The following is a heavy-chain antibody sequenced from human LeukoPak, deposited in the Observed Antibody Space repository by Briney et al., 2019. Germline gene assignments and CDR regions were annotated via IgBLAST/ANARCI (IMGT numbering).Heavy chain of an antibody. V-gene: IGHV3-15*05. J-gene: IGHJ4*02. CDR3: TTYEQPPY. CDR1: GFTFSSYW. CDR2: IKSKTNGAI. Sequence: GGSLRLSCAASGFTFSSYWMSWVRQAPGKRLEWVGQIKSKTNGAIDYAAPVKGRFTISRDDSKNTLYLQMNSLKVEDTAVYYCTTYEQPPYWGQGTLVTVSS. D-gene: IGHD1/OR15-1a*01.